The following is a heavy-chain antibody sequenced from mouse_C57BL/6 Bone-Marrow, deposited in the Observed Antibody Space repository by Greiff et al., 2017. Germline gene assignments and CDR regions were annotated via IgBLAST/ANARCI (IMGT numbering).Heavy chain of an antibody. V-gene: IGHV1-64*01. CDR1: GYTFTSYW. CDR3: ARLTVVAHYFDY. CDR2: IHPNSGST. Sequence: QVQLKQPGAELVKPGASVKLSCKASGYTFTSYWMHWVKQRPGPGLEWIGMIHPNSGSTNYNEKFKSKATLTVDKSSSTAYMQLSSLTSEDSAVYYCARLTVVAHYFDYWGQGTTLTVSS. D-gene: IGHD1-1*01. J-gene: IGHJ2*01.